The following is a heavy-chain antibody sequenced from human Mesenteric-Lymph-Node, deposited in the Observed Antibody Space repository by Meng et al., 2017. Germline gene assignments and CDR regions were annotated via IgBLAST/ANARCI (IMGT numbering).Heavy chain of an antibody. J-gene: IGHJ4*02. Sequence: SETLSLTCAVYGGSFSGYYWSWIRQPPGKGLEWIGEINHSGSTNYNPSLKSRVTISVDTSKNQFSLKLSSVTAADTAVYYCAIWWLRLFFDYWGQGTLVTVSS. V-gene: IGHV4-34*01. CDR3: AIWWLRLFFDY. D-gene: IGHD5-12*01. CDR1: GGSFSGYY. CDR2: INHSGST.